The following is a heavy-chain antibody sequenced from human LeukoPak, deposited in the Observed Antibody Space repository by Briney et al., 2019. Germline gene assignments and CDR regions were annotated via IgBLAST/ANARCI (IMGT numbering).Heavy chain of an antibody. D-gene: IGHD1-26*01. J-gene: IGHJ4*02. CDR1: GYTFTGHY. CDR3: ARGRVGATTLVFDY. CDR2: INPNSGGT. V-gene: IGHV1-2*02. Sequence: ASVKVSCKASGYTFTGHYMHWVRQAPGQGLEWMGWINPNSGGTNYAQKFQGRATMTRDTSISTAYMELSSLRSDDTAVYYCARGRVGATTLVFDYWGREPWSPSPQ.